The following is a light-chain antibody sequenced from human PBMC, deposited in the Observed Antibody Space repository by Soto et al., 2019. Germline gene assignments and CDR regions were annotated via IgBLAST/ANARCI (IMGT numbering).Light chain of an antibody. Sequence: EIVLTQSPGTLSLFPGERATLSCRASQSVTSNYLAWYHQKPGQPPRLLIYGASNRATGIPDRFSGSGSGTDFALTISRLDPEDFAVYYCQQYGSSPYTFGQGTKLEIK. J-gene: IGKJ2*01. CDR2: GAS. CDR1: QSVTSNY. CDR3: QQYGSSPYT. V-gene: IGKV3-20*01.